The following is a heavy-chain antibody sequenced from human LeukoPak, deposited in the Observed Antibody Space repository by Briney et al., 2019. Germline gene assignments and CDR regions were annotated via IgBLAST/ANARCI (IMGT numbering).Heavy chain of an antibody. CDR1: GFSFRDYW. D-gene: IGHD2-21*02. Sequence: GGSLRLSCAASGFSFRDYWMSWVRQAPGKGLEWVANIKQDGSEKYYLDSVKGRFTISRDNAKNSLYLQMSSLRAEDTAVYYCAKQDSYWDVFDIWGQGTLVTVS. V-gene: IGHV3-7*01. CDR3: AKQDSYWDVFDI. CDR2: IKQDGSEK. J-gene: IGHJ3*02.